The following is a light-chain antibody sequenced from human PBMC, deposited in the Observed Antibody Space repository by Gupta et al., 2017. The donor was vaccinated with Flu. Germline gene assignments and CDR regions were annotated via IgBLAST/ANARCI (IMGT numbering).Light chain of an antibody. CDR1: TSTIGAGYD. CDR2: GNS. CDR3: QSYDSSLSGGV. Sequence: QSVLTQPPSVSGAPGPRVTISCTGSTSTIGAGYDVHWYQHLPGTAPKLLIYGNSNRPSGVPDRFSGSKSGTSASLAITGLQAEDEADYYCQSYDSSLSGGVFGGGTKLTVL. J-gene: IGLJ3*02. V-gene: IGLV1-40*01.